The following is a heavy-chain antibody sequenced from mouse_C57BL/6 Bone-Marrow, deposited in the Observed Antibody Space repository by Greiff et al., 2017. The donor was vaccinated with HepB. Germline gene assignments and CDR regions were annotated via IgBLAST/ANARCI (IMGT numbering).Heavy chain of an antibody. CDR2: ISSGSSTI. J-gene: IGHJ3*01. V-gene: IGHV5-17*01. CDR3: ATPVYYSNYPAWFAY. CDR1: GFTFSDYG. Sequence: DVHLVESGGGLVKPGGSLKLSCAASGFTFSDYGMHWVRQAPEKGLEWVAYISSGSSTIYYADTVKGRFTISRDNAKNTLFLQMPSLRSEDTAMYYCATPVYYSNYPAWFAYWGQGTLVTVSA. D-gene: IGHD2-5*01.